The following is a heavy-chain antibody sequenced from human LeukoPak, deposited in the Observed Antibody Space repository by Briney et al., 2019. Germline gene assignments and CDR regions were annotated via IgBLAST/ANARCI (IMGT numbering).Heavy chain of an antibody. CDR1: GFDFSTQW. J-gene: IGHJ6*04. Sequence: PGGSLRLSCAASGFDFSTQWMSWVRQAPGKGLEWVANIKQDGSEKYYVDSVKGRFTISRDNAKNSLYLQMNSLRAEDTAVYYCAELGITMIGGVWGKGTTVTISS. CDR3: AELGITMIGGV. CDR2: IKQDGSEK. V-gene: IGHV3-7*01. D-gene: IGHD3-10*02.